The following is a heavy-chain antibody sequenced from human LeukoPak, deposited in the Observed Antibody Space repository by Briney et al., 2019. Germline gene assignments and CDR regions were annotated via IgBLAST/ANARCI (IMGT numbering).Heavy chain of an antibody. Sequence: PSETLSLTCSVSGGSISSSSYYWGWIRQPPGKGLEWIGSIYYSGSTNYNPSLKSRVTISVDTSKNQFSLKLSSVTAADTAVYYCARGVVVVAAVYDYWGQGTLVTVSS. CDR2: IYYSGST. D-gene: IGHD2-15*01. V-gene: IGHV4-39*07. CDR3: ARGVVVVAAVYDY. CDR1: GGSISSSSYY. J-gene: IGHJ4*02.